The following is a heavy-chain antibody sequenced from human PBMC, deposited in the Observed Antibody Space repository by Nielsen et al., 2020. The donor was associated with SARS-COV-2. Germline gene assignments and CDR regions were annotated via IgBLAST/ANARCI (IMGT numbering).Heavy chain of an antibody. D-gene: IGHD3-16*01. CDR3: ARGEVGRRLGE. CDR2: INHGGST. J-gene: IGHJ1*01. CDR1: GGSFTDYF. Sequence: SETLSLTCVVYGGSFTDYFWTWIRQPPGKGLEWIGEINHGGSTSYNPSLKSRVTISTDTSTNQFSLKLTSVTAADTAVYYCARGEVGRRLGEWGQGALVTVSS. V-gene: IGHV4-34*01.